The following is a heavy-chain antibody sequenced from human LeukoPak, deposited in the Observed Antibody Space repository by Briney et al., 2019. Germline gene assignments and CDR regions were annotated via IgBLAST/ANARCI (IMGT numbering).Heavy chain of an antibody. D-gene: IGHD2-21*01. CDR2: INPSGGDT. CDR3: ARENGGEDY. V-gene: IGHV1-46*01. Sequence: SVMLSCKASGYTFTRYYMHWVRLAPGQGLEWMGMINPSGGDTTYAQKLQGRVTMTRDTSTSTVYMELSSLRSEDTAVYYCARENGGEDYWGQGTVDTVSS. J-gene: IGHJ4*02. CDR1: GYTFTRYY.